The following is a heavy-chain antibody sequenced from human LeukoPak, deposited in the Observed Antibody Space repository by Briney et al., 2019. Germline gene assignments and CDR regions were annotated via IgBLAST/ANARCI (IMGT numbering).Heavy chain of an antibody. CDR1: GFTFSNAW. CDR2: IKSKTDGGTT. CDR3: TTVVGYSYGLFDY. D-gene: IGHD5-18*01. J-gene: IGHJ4*02. V-gene: IGHV3-15*07. Sequence: GGSLRLSCAASGFTFSNAWMNWVRQAPGKGLEWVGRIKSKTDGGTTDYAAPVKGRFTISRDDSKNTLYLQMNSLKTEDAAVYYCTTVVGYSYGLFDYWGQGTLVTVSS.